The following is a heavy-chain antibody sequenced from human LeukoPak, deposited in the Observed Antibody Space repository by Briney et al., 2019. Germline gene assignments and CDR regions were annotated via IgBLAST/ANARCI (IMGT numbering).Heavy chain of an antibody. CDR1: GGSISSSSYF. Sequence: PSETLSLTCTVSGGSISSSSYFWGWIRQPPGKGLEWIGSIYYSGSTYYNPSLKSRVTISVDTSKNQFSLKLSSVTAADTAVYYCGSFVECLGDPSNVFNIGAKGTMATVSS. CDR3: GSFVECLGDPSNVFNI. D-gene: IGHD3-16*01. V-gene: IGHV4-39*01. J-gene: IGHJ3*02. CDR2: IYYSGST.